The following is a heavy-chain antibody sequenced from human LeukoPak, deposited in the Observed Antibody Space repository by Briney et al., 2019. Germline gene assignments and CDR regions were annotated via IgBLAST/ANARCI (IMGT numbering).Heavy chain of an antibody. J-gene: IGHJ4*02. CDR1: GVSISTYY. V-gene: IGHV4-59*01. D-gene: IGHD2-15*01. CDR2: IYHSRST. CDR3: ARGYCSGGSCPFDY. Sequence: SETLSFTCTVSGVSISTYYWNWIRQPPGKGLEWIGYIYHSRSTNYHPSLKSRVTISGDTSKNQFSLKLTSMTAADTAVYYCARGYCSGGSCPFDYWGQGTLVTVSS.